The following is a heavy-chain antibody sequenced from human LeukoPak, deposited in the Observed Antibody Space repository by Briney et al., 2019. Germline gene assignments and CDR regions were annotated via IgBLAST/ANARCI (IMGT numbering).Heavy chain of an antibody. CDR3: ARTTSLTASGYDY. CDR1: GYTFTNYH. J-gene: IGHJ4*02. CDR2: INPNTGDR. V-gene: IGHV1-8*03. D-gene: IGHD4-17*01. Sequence: ASLKVSCKASGYTFTNYHINWVRQAPGQGLEWMGRINPNTGDRGCAQKFQGRVSISSDTSISTAYMELGSPRSDDTAVYFCARTTSLTASGYDYWGQGTLVTVSS.